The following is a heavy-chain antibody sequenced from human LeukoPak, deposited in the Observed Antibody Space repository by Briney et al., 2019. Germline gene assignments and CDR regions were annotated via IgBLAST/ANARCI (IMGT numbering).Heavy chain of an antibody. Sequence: GGSLRLSCAGSGFTFRNYAMSWVRQAPGKGLEWVSGISGSGGSTYYADSVKGRFTISRDNSKNTLYLQMNSLRAEDTAIYYCAKDLFIGSGSYPEYWGQGTLVTVSS. CDR3: AKDLFIGSGSYPEY. J-gene: IGHJ4*02. CDR1: GFTFRNYA. V-gene: IGHV3-23*01. D-gene: IGHD1-26*01. CDR2: ISGSGGST.